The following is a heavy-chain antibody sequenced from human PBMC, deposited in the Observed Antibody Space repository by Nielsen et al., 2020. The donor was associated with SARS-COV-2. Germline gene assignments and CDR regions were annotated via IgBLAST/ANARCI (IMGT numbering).Heavy chain of an antibody. CDR3: ARDGGLYYYDSSGLFDY. CDR1: GVSFSGYY. J-gene: IGHJ4*02. CDR2: INHSGST. V-gene: IGHV4-34*01. Sequence: SQTLSLTCAVYGVSFSGYYWSWIRQPPGKGLEWIGEINHSGSTNYNPSLKSRVTISVDTSKNQFSLKLSSVTAADTAVYYCARDGGLYYYDSSGLFDYWGQGTLVTVSS. D-gene: IGHD3-22*01.